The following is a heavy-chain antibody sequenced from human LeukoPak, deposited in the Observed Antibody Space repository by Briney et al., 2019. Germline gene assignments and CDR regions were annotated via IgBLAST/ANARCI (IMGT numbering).Heavy chain of an antibody. CDR2: ISSSSSYI. Sequence: GGSLRLSCAASGFTFSSYSMNWVRQAPGKGLEWVSSISSSSSYIYYADSVKGRFTISRDNAKNSLYLQMNSLRAEDTAVHYCAWGAAVPSEYFQHWGQGTLVTVSS. CDR1: GFTFSSYS. J-gene: IGHJ1*01. CDR3: AWGAAVPSEYFQH. D-gene: IGHD6-13*01. V-gene: IGHV3-21*01.